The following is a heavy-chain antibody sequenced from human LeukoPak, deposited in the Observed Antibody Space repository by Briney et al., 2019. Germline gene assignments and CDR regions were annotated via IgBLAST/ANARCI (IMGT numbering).Heavy chain of an antibody. CDR2: ISGSGGST. Sequence: GSLRLSCAASGFTFSSYAMSWVRQAPGKGLEWVSAISGSGGSTYYADSVKGRFTISRDNSKNTLYLQMNSLRAEDTAVYYCAKSATSDYGDYLVNWFDPWGQGTLVTVSS. D-gene: IGHD4-17*01. V-gene: IGHV3-23*01. CDR3: AKSATSDYGDYLVNWFDP. J-gene: IGHJ5*02. CDR1: GFTFSSYA.